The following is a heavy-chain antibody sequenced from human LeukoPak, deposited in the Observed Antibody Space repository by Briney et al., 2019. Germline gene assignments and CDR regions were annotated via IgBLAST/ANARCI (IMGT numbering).Heavy chain of an antibody. CDR2: IYYSGST. V-gene: IGHV4-59*12. CDR1: GGSIRSSY. CDR3: ARDLGSQMATISDWFDP. J-gene: IGHJ5*02. D-gene: IGHD5-24*01. Sequence: SETLSLTCTVSGGSIRSSYWSWIRQPPGKGLEWIGYIYYSGSTNYNPSLKSRVTISLDTSKNQFSLKLSSVTAADTAVYYCARDLGSQMATISDWFDPWGQGTLATVAS.